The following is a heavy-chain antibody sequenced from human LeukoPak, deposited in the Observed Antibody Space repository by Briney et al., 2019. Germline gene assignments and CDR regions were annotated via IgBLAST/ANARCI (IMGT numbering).Heavy chain of an antibody. CDR2: INTSGGST. CDR1: GYTFTSYY. Sequence: GASVKVSCKASGYTFTSYYMHWVRQAPGQGLEWMGIINTSGGSTTYAQKFQGRVSMTRDTSTSTVYLEVSSLRSEDTAVYYCARGFVGSGWYGIDLPFDYWGQGTLVTVSS. J-gene: IGHJ4*02. D-gene: IGHD6-19*01. CDR3: ARGFVGSGWYGIDLPFDY. V-gene: IGHV1-46*01.